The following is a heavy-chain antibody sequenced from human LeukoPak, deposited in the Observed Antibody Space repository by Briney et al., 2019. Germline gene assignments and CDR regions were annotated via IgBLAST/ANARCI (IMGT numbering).Heavy chain of an antibody. CDR1: GYTFTGYY. V-gene: IGHV1-2*02. CDR2: INPNSGGT. J-gene: IGHJ5*02. Sequence: GASVKVSCKASGYTFTGYYMHWARQAPGQGLEWMGWINPNSGGTNYAQKFQGRVTMTRDTSISTAYMELSRLRSDDTAVYYCARDGYCSSTSCYAGWFDPWGQGTLVTVSS. D-gene: IGHD2-2*03. CDR3: ARDGYCSSTSCYAGWFDP.